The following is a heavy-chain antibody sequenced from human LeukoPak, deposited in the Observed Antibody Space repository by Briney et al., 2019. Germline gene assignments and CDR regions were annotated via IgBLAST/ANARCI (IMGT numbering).Heavy chain of an antibody. CDR1: AGSFSGYY. CDR3: ARRTRSSRYPDFQH. D-gene: IGHD2-2*01. CDR2: INHSGST. J-gene: IGHJ1*01. Sequence: SETLSLTCAASAGSFSGYYWSWIRQPPGKGLEWIGEINHSGSTNYNPSLKSRVTISVDTSKNQFSLKLSSVTATDTAVYYCARRTRSSRYPDFQHWGQGTLVTVSS. V-gene: IGHV4-34*01.